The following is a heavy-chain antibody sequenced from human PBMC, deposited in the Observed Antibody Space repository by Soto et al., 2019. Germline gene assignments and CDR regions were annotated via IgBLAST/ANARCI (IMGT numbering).Heavy chain of an antibody. Sequence: LGGSLRLSCAAPGFAFSVYAMHWVRQAPGKGLEWVSLISYDGSDKYYSDSVKGRVTISRDNSKSTLYLQMSSLRADDTAVYFGARARGRPDYYAMAVGGQGPTVTVSS. J-gene: IGHJ6*02. CDR2: ISYDGSDK. CDR1: GFAFSVYA. V-gene: IGHV3-30-3*01. CDR3: ARARGRPDYYAMAV. D-gene: IGHD2-15*01.